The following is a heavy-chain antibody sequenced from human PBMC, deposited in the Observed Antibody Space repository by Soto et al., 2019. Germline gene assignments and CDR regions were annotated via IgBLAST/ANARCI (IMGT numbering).Heavy chain of an antibody. CDR1: GGSISSSSYY. CDR3: ARHAYPIPLRYFDWLPPDFDY. CDR2: IYYSGST. D-gene: IGHD3-9*01. V-gene: IGHV4-39*01. Sequence: SETLSLTCTVSGGSISSSSYYWGWIRQPPGKGLEWIGSIYYSGSTYYNPSLKSRVTISVDTSKNQFSLKLSSVTAADTAVYYCARHAYPIPLRYFDWLPPDFDYWGQGTLVTVSS. J-gene: IGHJ4*02.